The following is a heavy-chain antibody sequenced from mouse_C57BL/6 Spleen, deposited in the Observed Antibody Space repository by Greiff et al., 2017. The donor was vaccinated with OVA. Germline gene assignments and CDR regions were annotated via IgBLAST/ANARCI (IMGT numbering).Heavy chain of an antibody. CDR1: GYSITSGYY. V-gene: IGHV3-6*01. J-gene: IGHJ1*03. CDR3: ALYYGKSPWYFDV. CDR2: ISYDGSN. D-gene: IGHD2-1*01. Sequence: ESGPGLVKPSQSLSLTCSVTGYSITSGYYWNWIRQFPGNKLEWMGYISYDGSNNYNPSLKNRISITRDTSKNQFFLKLNSVTTEDTATYYCALYYGKSPWYFDVWGTGTTVTVSS.